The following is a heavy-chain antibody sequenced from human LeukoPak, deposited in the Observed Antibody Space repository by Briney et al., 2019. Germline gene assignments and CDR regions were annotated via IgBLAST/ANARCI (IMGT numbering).Heavy chain of an antibody. CDR3: ATDSGSYYRLDY. CDR1: GYTLTELS. CDR2: FDPEDGET. V-gene: IGHV1-24*01. Sequence: ASVKVSCKVSGYTLTELSMHWVRQAPGKGLEWMGGFDPEDGETIYAQKFQGRVTMTEDTSTDTAYMELSSLRSEDTAVYYCATDSGSYYRLDYWGQGTLVTVSS. J-gene: IGHJ4*02. D-gene: IGHD1-26*01.